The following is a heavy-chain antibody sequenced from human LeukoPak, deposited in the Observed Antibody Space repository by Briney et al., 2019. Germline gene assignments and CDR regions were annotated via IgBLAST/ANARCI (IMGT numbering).Heavy chain of an antibody. Sequence: ASVQVSCKTSGYTFTRYYMHWVRQPPGQGLEGLGIINPSGADTTCAQNFQGRVTMTRDTSTSTVYMDLSSLRSEDTAVYYGARESGLGYFEAELWGAFDIWGQGTMVTVSS. CDR3: ARESGLGYFEAELWGAFDI. J-gene: IGHJ3*02. V-gene: IGHV1-46*01. D-gene: IGHD3-9*01. CDR2: INPSGADT. CDR1: GYTFTRYY.